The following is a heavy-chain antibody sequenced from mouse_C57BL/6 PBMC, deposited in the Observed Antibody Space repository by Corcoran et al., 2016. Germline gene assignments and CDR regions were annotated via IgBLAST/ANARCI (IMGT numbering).Heavy chain of an antibody. CDR1: GYTFTDYY. CDR2: INPYNGGT. V-gene: IGHV1-19*01. D-gene: IGHD2-3*01. J-gene: IGHJ1*03. CDR3: ARENGYYAPRYFDV. Sequence: EVQLQQSGPVLVKPGASVKMSCKASGYTFTDYYMNWVKQSHGKSLEWIGVINPYNGGTSYNQKFKGKATLTVDKSSSTAYMELNSLTSEDSAVYYCARENGYYAPRYFDVWGTGTTVTVSS.